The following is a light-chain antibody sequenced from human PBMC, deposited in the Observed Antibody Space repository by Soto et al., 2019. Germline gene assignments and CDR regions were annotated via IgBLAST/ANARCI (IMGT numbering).Light chain of an antibody. J-gene: IGKJ4*01. CDR1: QGIISW. CDR3: QQYYSYPLT. V-gene: IGKV1D-16*01. CDR2: AAS. Sequence: DIQMTQSPSTLSGSVGDRVTITFRASQGIISWLAWYQQKPGKAPKLLIYAASTLQSGVPSMFSGSVSGTDFTLTISCLQSEDFATYYCQQYYSYPLTFGGGTKVDIK.